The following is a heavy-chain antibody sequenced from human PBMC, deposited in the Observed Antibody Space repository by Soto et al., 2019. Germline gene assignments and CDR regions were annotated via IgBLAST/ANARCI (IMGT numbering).Heavy chain of an antibody. Sequence: GGSLRLSCAASGFTFSSYSMNWVRQAPGKGLEWVSYISSSSSNIYYADSVKGRFTISRDNAKNSLYLQMNSLRAEDTAVYYCARGSSGMDCWGQGTLVTVSS. J-gene: IGHJ4*02. CDR2: ISSSSSNI. CDR1: GFTFSSYS. D-gene: IGHD6-19*01. V-gene: IGHV3-48*01. CDR3: ARGSSGMDC.